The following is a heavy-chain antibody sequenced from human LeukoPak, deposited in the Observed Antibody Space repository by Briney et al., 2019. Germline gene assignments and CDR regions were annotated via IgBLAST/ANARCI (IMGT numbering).Heavy chain of an antibody. J-gene: IGHJ2*01. CDR1: GFSLRTTGMG. CDR3: AHSPTGYPHWYFDL. V-gene: IGHV2-70*17. CDR2: IDWDDGK. D-gene: IGHD6-13*01. Sequence: GSGPTLVNPTQTLTLTGTFSGFSLRTTGMGVSWIRQPPGKAREWLARIDWDDGKFYSTSLKTRLTISKDTSENQVVLTMTNMDPVDTATYYCAHSPTGYPHWYFDLWGRGTLVTVSS.